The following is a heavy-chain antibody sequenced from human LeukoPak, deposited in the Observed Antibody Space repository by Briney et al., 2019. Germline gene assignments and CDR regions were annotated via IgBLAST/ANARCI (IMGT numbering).Heavy chain of an antibody. V-gene: IGHV3-23*01. D-gene: IGHD5-18*01. Sequence: GGSLRLSCAASGFTFHDYAMHWVRQAPGKGLEYVSVIRGGGGVQYYAASVKSRFTISRDNSKNTLYLQMNSLRAEDTAVYYCAKSSHSFGNDALDIWGQGTMVTVSS. CDR3: AKSSHSFGNDALDI. J-gene: IGHJ3*02. CDR2: IRGGGGVQ. CDR1: GFTFHDYA.